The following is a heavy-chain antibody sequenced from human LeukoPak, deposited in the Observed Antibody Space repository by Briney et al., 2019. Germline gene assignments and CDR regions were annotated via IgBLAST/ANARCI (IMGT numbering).Heavy chain of an antibody. CDR3: ARTLGYCSGGSCPPGY. CDR1: SGSLSDYY. Sequence: SETLSLTCAVYSGSLSDYYWSWIRQPPGKGLEWIGEINHSGNTNYNPSLKSRLTISVDTSKNQFSLKLNSVTAADTAVYYCARTLGYCSGGSCPPGYWGQGSLVTVSS. J-gene: IGHJ4*02. D-gene: IGHD2-15*01. CDR2: INHSGNT. V-gene: IGHV4-34*01.